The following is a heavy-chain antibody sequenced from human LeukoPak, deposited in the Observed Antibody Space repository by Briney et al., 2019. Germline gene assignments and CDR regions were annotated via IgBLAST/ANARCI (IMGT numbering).Heavy chain of an antibody. D-gene: IGHD3-22*01. CDR2: ISGAGGGT. J-gene: IGHJ5*01. V-gene: IGHV3-23*01. CDR1: GFTFSHYG. CDR3: ARSASGDYANCFDS. Sequence: PGGSLRLSCAASGFTFSHYGINRVRQAPGTGLEWVSGISGAGGGTYYADSVKGRFTISRDNSKNTLYLQVSSLRAEDTAIYYCARSASGDYANCFDSW.